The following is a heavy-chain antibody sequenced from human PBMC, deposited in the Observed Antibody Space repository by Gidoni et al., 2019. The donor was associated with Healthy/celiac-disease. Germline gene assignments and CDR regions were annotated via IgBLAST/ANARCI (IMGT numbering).Heavy chain of an antibody. CDR1: GFPFGDYA. J-gene: IGHJ6*02. CDR3: TRVVGSGSYYRARYYYGMDV. D-gene: IGHD3-10*01. V-gene: IGHV3-49*03. CDR2: IRSKAYGGTT. Sequence: EVQLVESGGGLVQPGRSLRLSCTASGFPFGDYAMSWFRQASGKGLEWVGFIRSKAYGGTTEYAASVKGRFTISRDDSKSIAYLQMNSLKTEDTAVYYCTRVVGSGSYYRARYYYGMDVWGQGTTVTVSS.